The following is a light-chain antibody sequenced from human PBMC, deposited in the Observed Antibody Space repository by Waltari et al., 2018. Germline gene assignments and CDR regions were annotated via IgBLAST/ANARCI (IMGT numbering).Light chain of an antibody. CDR2: SDN. CDR1: SANVGTNS. V-gene: IGLV1-47*02. CDR3: ATWDERLTGFWV. J-gene: IGLJ3*02. Sequence: QSVLTQPPSASGTPGQTVTISCSGGSANVGTNSVSWYKQLPGVAPELLLYSDNQRPPGVPYRFSGSRSGTSASLAISGLRSDDEADYDCATWDERLTGFWVFGGGTRLTV.